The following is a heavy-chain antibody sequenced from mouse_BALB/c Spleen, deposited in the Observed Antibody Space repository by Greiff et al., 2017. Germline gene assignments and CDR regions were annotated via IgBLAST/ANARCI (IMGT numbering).Heavy chain of an antibody. D-gene: IGHD2-2*01. CDR3: AREGLYGYDGGFAY. J-gene: IGHJ3*01. CDR1: GYTFSSYW. V-gene: IGHV1-9*01. Sequence: QVQLKQSGAELMKPGASVKISCKATGYTFSSYWIEWVKQRPGHGLEWIGEILPGSGSTNYNEKFKGKATFTADTSSNTAYMQLSSLTSEDSAVYYCAREGLYGYDGGFAYWGQGTLVTVSA. CDR2: ILPGSGST.